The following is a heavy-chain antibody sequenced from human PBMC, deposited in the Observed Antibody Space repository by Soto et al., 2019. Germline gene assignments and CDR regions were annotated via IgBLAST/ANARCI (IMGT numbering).Heavy chain of an antibody. V-gene: IGHV3-23*01. CDR3: AKNFYFDS. Sequence: EVQLLESGGGWVQPGGSLRLSCAASGFTFSSYAMSWVRQAPGKGLERVSSINAVDEYTKYADSVKGRFTISRDNPKNTVYLQMNSLSAEDTAVYYCAKNFYFDSWGQGTLVTVSS. CDR2: INAVDEYT. CDR1: GFTFSSYA. J-gene: IGHJ4*02.